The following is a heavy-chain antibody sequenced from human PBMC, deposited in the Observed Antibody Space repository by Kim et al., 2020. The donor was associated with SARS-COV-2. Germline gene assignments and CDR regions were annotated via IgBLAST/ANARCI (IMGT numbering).Heavy chain of an antibody. D-gene: IGHD6-19*01. J-gene: IGHJ6*02. V-gene: IGHV4-59*01. CDR3: ARGGIAVAGNYYYYYGMDV. CDR1: GGSISSYY. Sequence: SETLSLTCTVSGGSISSYYWSWIRQPPGKGLEWIGYIYYSGSTNYNPSLKSRVTISVDTSKNQFSLKLSSVTAADTAVYYCARGGIAVAGNYYYYYGMDVCGQGTTVTVSS. CDR2: IYYSGST.